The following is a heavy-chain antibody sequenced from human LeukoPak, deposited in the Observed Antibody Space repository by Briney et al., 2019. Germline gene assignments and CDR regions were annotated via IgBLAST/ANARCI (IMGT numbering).Heavy chain of an antibody. D-gene: IGHD1-7*01. Sequence: SETLSLTCTVSGGSISSSSYYWGWIRQPPGKGLEWIGSISYSGSTNYNPSLKSRVTMSVDTSKNQFSLKLSSVTAADTAVYYCASKGRWNYGLDYWGQGTLVTVSS. J-gene: IGHJ4*02. CDR3: ASKGRWNYGLDY. V-gene: IGHV4-39*07. CDR1: GGSISSSSYY. CDR2: ISYSGST.